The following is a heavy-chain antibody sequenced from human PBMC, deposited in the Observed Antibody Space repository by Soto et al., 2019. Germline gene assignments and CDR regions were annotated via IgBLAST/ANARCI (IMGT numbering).Heavy chain of an antibody. D-gene: IGHD1-26*01. CDR2: INPNSGGT. V-gene: IGHV1-2*02. CDR3: AREPSGSYYLDY. J-gene: IGHJ4*02. CDR1: GDTFTGYY. Sequence: ASVKVSCKASGDTFTGYYMHWVRQAPGQGLEWMGWINPNSGGTNYAQKFQGRVTMTRDTSISTAYMELSRLRSDDTAVYYCAREPSGSYYLDYWGQGTLVTVSS.